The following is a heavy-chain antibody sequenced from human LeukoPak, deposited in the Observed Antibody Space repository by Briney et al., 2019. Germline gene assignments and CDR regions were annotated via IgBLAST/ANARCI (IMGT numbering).Heavy chain of an antibody. CDR2: ISSSGSTI. D-gene: IGHD3-22*01. V-gene: IGHV3-48*03. J-gene: IGHJ4*02. CDR3: ARGGNTYYYDSSGYSLGY. CDR1: GFTFSSYE. Sequence: GGSLRLSCAASGFTFSSYEMNWVRQAPGKGLEWVSYISSSGSTIYYADSVKGRFTISRDNAKNLLYLQMNSLRAEDTAVYYCARGGNTYYYDSSGYSLGYWGQGTLVTVSS.